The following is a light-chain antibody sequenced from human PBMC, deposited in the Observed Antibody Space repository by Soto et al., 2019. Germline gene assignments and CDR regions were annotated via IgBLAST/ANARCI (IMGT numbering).Light chain of an antibody. V-gene: IGLV1-51*01. CDR1: NSNIGNNF. Sequence: QSVLTQPPSVSAAPGQKVTISCSGSNSNIGNNFVSWYRQLPGTAPKLLIYDNNQRPSGIPDRFSGSKSGTSATLGITGLQTGDEAVYCCGTWDRSLSARVFGGGTKLTVL. CDR2: DNN. J-gene: IGLJ3*02. CDR3: GTWDRSLSARV.